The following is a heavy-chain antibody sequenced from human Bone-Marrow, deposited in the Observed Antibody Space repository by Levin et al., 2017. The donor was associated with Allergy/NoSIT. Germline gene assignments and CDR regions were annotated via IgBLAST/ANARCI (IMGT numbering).Heavy chain of an antibody. CDR2: IIPIFGTA. Sequence: ASVKVSCKASGGTFSSYAISWVRQAPGQGLEWMGGIIPIFGTANYAQKFQGRVTITADKSTSTAYMELSSLRSEDTAVYYCARESGSHTRGSSNYYYGMDVWGQGTTVTVSS. CDR1: GGTFSSYA. CDR3: ARESGSHTRGSSNYYYGMDV. V-gene: IGHV1-69*06. J-gene: IGHJ6*02. D-gene: IGHD1-26*01.